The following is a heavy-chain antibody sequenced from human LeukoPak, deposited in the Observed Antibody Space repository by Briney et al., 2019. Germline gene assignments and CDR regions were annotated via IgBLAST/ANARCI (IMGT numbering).Heavy chain of an antibody. CDR1: GGSISSYY. Sequence: PSETLSLTCTVSGGSISSYYWIWVRQPPGEALEWIGYIYYTWITHYNPSLESRVSISVDTSKNQFTLKLRSLTAADTAVYYCAKHDRKDWGHYHADYWGQGNLVTVSS. CDR3: AKHDRKDWGHYHADY. CDR2: IYYTWIT. J-gene: IGHJ4*02. V-gene: IGHV4-59*08. D-gene: IGHD3-3*01.